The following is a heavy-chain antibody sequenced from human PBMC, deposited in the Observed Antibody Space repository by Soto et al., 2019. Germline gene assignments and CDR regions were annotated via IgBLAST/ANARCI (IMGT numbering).Heavy chain of an antibody. Sequence: PGGSLRLSCASSGFTFSSYAMSLVRQAPGKGLEWVSAISGSGGSTYYADSVKGRFTISRDNSKNTLYLQMNSLRAEDTAVYYCAKGIIWFGELFVDYFDYWGQGTLVTVSS. CDR3: AKGIIWFGELFVDYFDY. V-gene: IGHV3-23*01. CDR2: ISGSGGST. J-gene: IGHJ4*02. CDR1: GFTFSSYA. D-gene: IGHD3-10*01.